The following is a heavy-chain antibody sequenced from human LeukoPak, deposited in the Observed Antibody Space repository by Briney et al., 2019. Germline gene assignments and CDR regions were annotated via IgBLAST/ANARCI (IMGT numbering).Heavy chain of an antibody. CDR3: ARDPDTYTYYYGSGSFIDY. V-gene: IGHV1-2*02. D-gene: IGHD3-10*01. CDR1: GYTFTGYY. Sequence: ASVKVSCKASGYTFTGYYMHWVRQAPGQGLEWMGWINPNSGGTNYAQKFQGRVTMTRDTSISTAYMELSRLRSDDTAVYYCARDPDTYTYYYGSGSFIDYWGPGTLVTVSS. CDR2: INPNSGGT. J-gene: IGHJ4*02.